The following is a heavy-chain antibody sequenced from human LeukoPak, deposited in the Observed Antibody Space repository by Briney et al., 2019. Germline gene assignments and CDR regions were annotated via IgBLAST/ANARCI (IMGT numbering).Heavy chain of an antibody. V-gene: IGHV3-21*01. CDR3: ARDSFAGYDSSGYSSYDY. J-gene: IGHJ4*02. Sequence: GGSLRLSCAASGFTFSSYEMNWVRQAAGKGLEWVSFISSYSTYIYYADSLKGRFTISRDNAKNSLYLQMNSLRAEDTAVYYCARDSFAGYDSSGYSSYDYWGQGTLVTVSS. D-gene: IGHD3-22*01. CDR2: ISSYSTYI. CDR1: GFTFSSYE.